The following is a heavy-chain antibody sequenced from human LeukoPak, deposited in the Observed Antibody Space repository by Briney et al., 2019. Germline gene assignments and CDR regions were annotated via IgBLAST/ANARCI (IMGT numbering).Heavy chain of an antibody. Sequence: PGGSLRLSCAASGFTFSSYWMSWVRQAPGKGLEWLANIKQDGSEKYYVDSVKGRFTISRDNPKNSLYLQMNSLRAEDTAVYYCARVLYGSGTYYFDYWGQGTLVTVSS. J-gene: IGHJ4*02. D-gene: IGHD3-10*01. CDR2: IKQDGSEK. V-gene: IGHV3-7*05. CDR1: GFTFSSYW. CDR3: ARVLYGSGTYYFDY.